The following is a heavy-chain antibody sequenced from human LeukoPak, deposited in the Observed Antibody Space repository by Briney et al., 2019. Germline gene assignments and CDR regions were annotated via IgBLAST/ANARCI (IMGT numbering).Heavy chain of an antibody. V-gene: IGHV3-48*03. Sequence: GGSLRLSCAASGFTFSSYEMNWVRQAPGKGLEWVSYISSSGSTIYYADSVKGRFTISRDNAQNSLYLQMNSLRAEDTAVYYCVTHEVTIITRSTFDYWGQGTLVTVSS. CDR1: GFTFSSYE. CDR3: VTHEVTIITRSTFDY. D-gene: IGHD3-16*02. CDR2: ISSSGSTI. J-gene: IGHJ4*02.